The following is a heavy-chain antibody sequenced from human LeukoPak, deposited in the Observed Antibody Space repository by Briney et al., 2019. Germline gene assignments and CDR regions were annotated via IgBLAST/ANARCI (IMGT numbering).Heavy chain of an antibody. Sequence: GGSLTLSCAASGFTFSSYAMSWVRQAPGKGLEWVSNMSTNGVATYYTDSVKGRFTISRDNSKNTLYLQMNSLRADDTAVYYCAKSLRGTRSYYYYYMDVWGKGTTVTVSS. CDR3: AKSLRGTRSYYYYYMDV. J-gene: IGHJ6*03. CDR1: GFTFSSYA. V-gene: IGHV3-23*01. D-gene: IGHD3-16*01. CDR2: MSTNGVAT.